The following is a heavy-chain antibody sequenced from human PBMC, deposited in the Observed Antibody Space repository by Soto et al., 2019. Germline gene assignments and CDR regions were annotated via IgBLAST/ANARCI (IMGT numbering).Heavy chain of an antibody. Sequence: SETLSLTCAVYGGSFSGYYWSWIRQPPGKGLEWIGYIYYSGSTNHNPSLKSRVTISVDTSKNQFSLKLSSVTAADTAVYYCARSRQWEPLDYWGQGILVTVSS. CDR1: GGSFSGYY. CDR3: ARSRQWEPLDY. D-gene: IGHD1-26*01. V-gene: IGHV4-34*11. CDR2: IYYSGST. J-gene: IGHJ4*02.